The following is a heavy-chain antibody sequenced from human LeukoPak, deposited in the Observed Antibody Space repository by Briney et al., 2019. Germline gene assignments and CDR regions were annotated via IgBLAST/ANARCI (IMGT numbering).Heavy chain of an antibody. J-gene: IGHJ4*02. CDR1: GFIFSNYG. CDR2: IWYDGHNK. V-gene: IGHV3-30*02. CDR3: ARAPERYFDWLHFDY. D-gene: IGHD3-9*01. Sequence: GGSLRLSCEASGFIFSNYGMHWVRQAPGKGLEWVALIWYDGHNKFHADSVKGRFTISRDNSKNTLYLQMNSLRAEDTAVYYCARAPERYFDWLHFDYWGQGTLVTVSS.